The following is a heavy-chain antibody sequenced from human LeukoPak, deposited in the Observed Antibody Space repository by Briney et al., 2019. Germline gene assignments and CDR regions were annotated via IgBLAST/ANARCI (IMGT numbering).Heavy chain of an antibody. CDR2: IKTKTDGGTA. D-gene: IGHD2-2*01. CDR3: TTRTWADGFDI. CDR1: GFTFSGYW. J-gene: IGHJ3*02. V-gene: IGHV3-15*01. Sequence: GGSLRLSCAASGFTFSGYWMHWVRQAPGKGLEWVGRIKTKTDGGTADYAAPVKGRITISRDDSKNTLYLQINSLKTDDTALYYCTTRTWADGFDIWGQGTMLTVSS.